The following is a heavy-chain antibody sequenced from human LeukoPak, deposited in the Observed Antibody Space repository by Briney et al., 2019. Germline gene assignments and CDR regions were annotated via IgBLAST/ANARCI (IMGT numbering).Heavy chain of an antibody. CDR1: GGSISSYY. J-gene: IGHJ4*02. V-gene: IGHV4-59*08. Sequence: ASETLSLTCTVSGGSISSYYWSWIRQPPGKGLEWIGYIYYSGSTYYNPSLKSRVTISVDTSKNQFSLRLSSVTAADTAVYYCARHRGNYFDYWGQGTLVTVSS. CDR3: ARHRGNYFDY. CDR2: IYYSGST. D-gene: IGHD3-10*01.